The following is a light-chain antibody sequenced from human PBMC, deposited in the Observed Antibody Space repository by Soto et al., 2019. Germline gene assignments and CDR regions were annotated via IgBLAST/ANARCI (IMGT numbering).Light chain of an antibody. J-gene: IGKJ3*01. V-gene: IGKV3-11*01. CDR3: QQRSNWPRT. CDR2: DVS. CDR1: QSVSSY. Sequence: EIVLTQSPATLSLSPGERATLSCRASQSVSSYLAWYQQKPGQAPRLLIYDVSNRATGIPARFSGSGSGTDFTLTISSLEPEDFAVYYCQQRSNWPRTFGPGTKVDIK.